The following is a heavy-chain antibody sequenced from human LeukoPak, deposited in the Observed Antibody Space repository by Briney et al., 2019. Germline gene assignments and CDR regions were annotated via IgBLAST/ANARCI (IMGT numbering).Heavy chain of an antibody. J-gene: IGHJ4*02. CDR1: GFTFSSYG. CDR2: IRYDGSNK. CDR3: AKEGDYYDSSGYYTPPDY. D-gene: IGHD3-22*01. Sequence: GGSLRLSCAASGFTFSSYGMSWVRQAPGKGLEWVAFIRYDGSNKYYADSVKGRFTISRDNSKNTLYLQMNSLRAEDTAVYYCAKEGDYYDSSGYYTPPDYWGQGTLVTVSS. V-gene: IGHV3-30*02.